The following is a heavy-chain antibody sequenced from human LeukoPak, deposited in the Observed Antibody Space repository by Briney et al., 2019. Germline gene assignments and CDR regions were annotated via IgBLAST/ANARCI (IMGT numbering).Heavy chain of an antibody. CDR1: GFSFSGHW. CDR3: ARGPNSNWSGLDF. D-gene: IGHD6-6*01. CDR2: ISPTGSTT. Sequence: GGSLRLSCTASGFSFSGHWMHWARQLPGRGLVWVSRISPTGSTTGYAGSVKGRFTVSRDNAKNTLYLQVNNLRAEDTAVYYCARGPNSNWSGLDFWGQGTLLTVSS. J-gene: IGHJ4*02. V-gene: IGHV3-74*01.